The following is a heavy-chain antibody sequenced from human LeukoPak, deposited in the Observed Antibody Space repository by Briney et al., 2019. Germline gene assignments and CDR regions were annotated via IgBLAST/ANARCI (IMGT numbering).Heavy chain of an antibody. J-gene: IGHJ4*02. CDR2: IYYSGST. CDR1: GGSISSSSYY. V-gene: IGHV4-39*07. Sequence: SETLSLTCTVSGGSISSSSYYWGWIRQPPGKGLEWIGSIYYSGSTYYNPSLKSRVTISVDTSKNQFSLKLSSVTAADTAVYYCARDFPHYYDSSGQYYYFDYWGQGTLVTVSS. CDR3: ARDFPHYYDSSGQYYYFDY. D-gene: IGHD3-22*01.